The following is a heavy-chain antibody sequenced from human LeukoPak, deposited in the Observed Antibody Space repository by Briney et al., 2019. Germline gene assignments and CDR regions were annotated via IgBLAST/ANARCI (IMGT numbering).Heavy chain of an antibody. J-gene: IGHJ3*02. V-gene: IGHV1-69*04. CDR3: PMDRVAEGDNWNLLGAFDI. CDR2: IIPILGIA. Sequence: SVKVSCKASRGSYRSYVISWVRQAPGQGLEWMGRIIPILGIANYAQKFQGRVTITADKSTSTAYMELSSLRSEDTAVYYCPMDRVAEGDNWNLLGAFDIWGQGTMVTVSS. D-gene: IGHD1-7*01. CDR1: RGSYRSYV.